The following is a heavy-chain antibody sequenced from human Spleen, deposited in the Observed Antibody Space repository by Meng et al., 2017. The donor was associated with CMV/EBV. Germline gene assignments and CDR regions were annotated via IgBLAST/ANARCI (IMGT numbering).Heavy chain of an antibody. CDR2: MNPKSGNS. CDR1: GYTFTSYD. D-gene: IGHD5-24*01. J-gene: IGHJ5*02. V-gene: IGHV1-8*03. CDR3: ARSPEYDNSRFDP. Sequence: ASVKVSCKASGYTFTSYDINWVRQATGQGLEWMGWMNPKSGNSGYAQKFQGRVTITRNTAISTAYLELSSLRSEDTAAYYCARSPEYDNSRFDPWGQGTLVTVSS.